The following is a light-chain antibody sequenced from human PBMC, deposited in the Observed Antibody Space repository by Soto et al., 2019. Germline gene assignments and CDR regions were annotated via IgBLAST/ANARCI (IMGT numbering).Light chain of an antibody. CDR2: DAS. CDR3: QQYNSYWT. V-gene: IGKV1-5*01. CDR1: QSISSW. Sequence: DIQMTQSPSTLSASVGDRVTITCRASQSISSWLAWYQQKPGKAPKLLIYDASSLESGVPSRFSGSGSGTEFTLTISSLQPDDFATYYCQQYNSYWTCGGGTKGDIK. J-gene: IGKJ4*01.